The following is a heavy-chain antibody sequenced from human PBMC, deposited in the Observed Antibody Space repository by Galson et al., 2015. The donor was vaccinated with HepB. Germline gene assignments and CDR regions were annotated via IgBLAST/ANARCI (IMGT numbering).Heavy chain of an antibody. CDR3: AKEGGYDILTGYYDYYYYGMDV. CDR2: IRYDGSNK. V-gene: IGHV3-30*02. D-gene: IGHD3-9*01. Sequence: SLRLSCAASGFTFSSYGMHWVRQAPGKGLEWVAFIRYDGSNKYYADSVKGRFTISRDNSKNTLYLQMNSLRAEDTAVYYCAKEGGYDILTGYYDYYYYGMDVWGQGTTVTVSS. CDR1: GFTFSSYG. J-gene: IGHJ6*02.